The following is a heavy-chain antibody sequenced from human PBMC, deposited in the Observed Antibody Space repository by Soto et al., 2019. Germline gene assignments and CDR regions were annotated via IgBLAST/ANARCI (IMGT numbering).Heavy chain of an antibody. CDR2: IGTAGDT. Sequence: GGSMRLSCAASGFTFSSYDMHWVRQATGKGLEWVSAIGTAGDTYYAGSVKGRFTISRDNSKNTLYLQMNSLRAEDTAVYYCAKGPTYYDFLSGYCENNDDFDIWGQGPMVTGSS. CDR1: GFTFSSYD. J-gene: IGHJ3*02. V-gene: IGHV3-13*01. CDR3: AKGPTYYDFLSGYCENNDDFDI. D-gene: IGHD3-3*01.